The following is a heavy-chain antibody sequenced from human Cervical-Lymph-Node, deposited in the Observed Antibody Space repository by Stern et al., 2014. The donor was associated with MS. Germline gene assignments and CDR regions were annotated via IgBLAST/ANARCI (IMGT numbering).Heavy chain of an antibody. J-gene: IGHJ4*02. CDR2: IVVGSGNP. Sequence: QLVESGPEVKKPGTSVKVSCKASGFTFTSSAVQWVRQARGQRLEWIGWIVVGSGNPNYAQKFQERVTITRDMSISTAYMELSSLRSEDSAVYYCAADRGYDSSWGQGTLVTVSS. CDR1: GFTFTSSA. V-gene: IGHV1-58*01. CDR3: AADRGYDSS. D-gene: IGHD3-22*01.